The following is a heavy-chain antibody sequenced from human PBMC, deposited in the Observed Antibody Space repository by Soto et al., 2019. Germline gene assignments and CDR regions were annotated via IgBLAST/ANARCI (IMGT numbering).Heavy chain of an antibody. D-gene: IGHD3-22*01. J-gene: IGHJ6*02. Sequence: SVKVSCKASGGTFSSYAISWVRQAPAQGLEWMGGIIPFFGTTNHAQKFRGRVSVTADESTNTAYMELSSLTSEDTAVYYCATTYYHNSSFYDTQYYYALDVWGQGTTVTVSS. CDR2: IIPFFGTT. V-gene: IGHV1-69*13. CDR3: ATTYYHNSSFYDTQYYYALDV. CDR1: GGTFSSYA.